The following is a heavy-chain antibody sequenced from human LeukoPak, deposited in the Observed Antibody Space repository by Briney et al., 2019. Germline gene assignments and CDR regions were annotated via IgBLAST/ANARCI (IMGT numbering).Heavy chain of an antibody. Sequence: PSETLSLTCAVYGVSLSGHYWTWIRQPPGKGLQWIGEVNDRGSTNYNPSLKSRLTISEDKSKKQLSLRLPSVTAAGTAVDYCARGVVSGRFGDYYYYRDVWGKGTTVTVSS. CDR3: ARGVVSGRFGDYYYYRDV. V-gene: IGHV4-34*01. J-gene: IGHJ6*03. CDR2: VNDRGST. CDR1: GVSLSGHY. D-gene: IGHD3-16*01.